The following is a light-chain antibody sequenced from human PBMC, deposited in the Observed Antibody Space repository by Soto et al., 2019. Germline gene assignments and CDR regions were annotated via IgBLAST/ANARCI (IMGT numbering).Light chain of an antibody. CDR1: QSVSSSY. V-gene: IGKV3-20*01. CDR2: GAS. J-gene: IGKJ2*01. Sequence: EIVLTQSPGTLSLSPGERATLSCRASQSVSSSYLAWYQQNPGQAPRLLIYGASSRATGIPDRFSGSGSGTDFTRTISRLEPEDVAVYYCQQYGSSGYTFGQGTKLESK. CDR3: QQYGSSGYT.